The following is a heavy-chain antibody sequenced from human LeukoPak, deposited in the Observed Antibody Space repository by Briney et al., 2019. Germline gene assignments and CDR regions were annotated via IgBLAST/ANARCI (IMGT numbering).Heavy chain of an antibody. D-gene: IGHD3-3*01. CDR2: IYTSGST. Sequence: SETLSLTCTVSGDSISSGSYYWSWIRQPAGKGLEWSGHIYTSGSTNYNPSLKSRVTISIATSKTQFSLRLSSVTAADTAVYFCARAGTVFGVAYFDYWGQGTLVTVSS. V-gene: IGHV4-61*09. CDR3: ARAGTVFGVAYFDY. CDR1: GDSISSGSYY. J-gene: IGHJ4*02.